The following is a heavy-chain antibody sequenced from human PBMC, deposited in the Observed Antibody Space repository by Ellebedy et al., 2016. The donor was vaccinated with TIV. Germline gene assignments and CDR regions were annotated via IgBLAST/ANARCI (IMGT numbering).Heavy chain of an antibody. J-gene: IGHJ4*02. Sequence: GESLKISCAVSGFNVSGHSMTWVRQAPGRGLEWVSLIYGAGITYYADSVKGRFTISRDSSKNTVYLQMNSLRAEDTAVYYCARDLRMYYCDYWGQGTLVTVSS. CDR1: GFNVSGHS. V-gene: IGHV3-53*01. CDR3: ARDLRMYYCDY. CDR2: IYGAGIT.